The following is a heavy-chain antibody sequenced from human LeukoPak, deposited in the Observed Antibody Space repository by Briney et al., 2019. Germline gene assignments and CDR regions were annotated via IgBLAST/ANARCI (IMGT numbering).Heavy chain of an antibody. CDR2: ISYDGSGQ. V-gene: IGHV3-30-3*01. D-gene: IGHD6-19*01. CDR3: ARANRPFHTSGWYKDY. Sequence: GRSLRLSCAPSGFTFSSYAVHSVRQAAGKRLEGVALISYDGSGQYYTESVKGRFTISRDNSKNTLYLQVNSLRVEDTAVYYCARANRPFHTSGWYKDYGGQGTLVTVS. CDR1: GFTFSSYA. J-gene: IGHJ4*02.